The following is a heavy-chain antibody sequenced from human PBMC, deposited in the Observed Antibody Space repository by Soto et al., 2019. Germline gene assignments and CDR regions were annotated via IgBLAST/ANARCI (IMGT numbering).Heavy chain of an antibody. CDR1: GFTLGDYA. Sequence: GGSLRLSCEASGFTLGDYAMSWFRQAPGKGLEWVGFIRSKAYGGTTEYAASVKGRFTISRDDSKSIAYLQMNSLKTEDTAVYYCTRDLVSGWYGDYYYYGMDVWGQGTTVTVSS. D-gene: IGHD6-19*01. V-gene: IGHV3-49*03. J-gene: IGHJ6*02. CDR2: IRSKAYGGTT. CDR3: TRDLVSGWYGDYYYYGMDV.